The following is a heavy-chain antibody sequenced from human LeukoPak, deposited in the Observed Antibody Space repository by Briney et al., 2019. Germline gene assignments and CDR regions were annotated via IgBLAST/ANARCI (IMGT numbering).Heavy chain of an antibody. CDR1: GFTFSGYA. CDR3: AKLELHYYYMDV. D-gene: IGHD1-7*01. CDR2: ITYNGDFT. J-gene: IGHJ6*03. V-gene: IGHV3-23*01. Sequence: GGSLRLSCAASGFTFSGYAMTWVRQAPGKGLEWVASITYNGDFTHYLDSVKGRFTISRDNSKNTLYLQMNSLRAEDTAVYYCAKLELHYYYMDVWGKGTTVTVSS.